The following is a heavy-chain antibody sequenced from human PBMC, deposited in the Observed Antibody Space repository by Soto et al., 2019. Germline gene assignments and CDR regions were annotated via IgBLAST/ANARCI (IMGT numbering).Heavy chain of an antibody. Sequence: PSETLSLTCAVSGGSISSSNWWSWVRQPPGKGLEWIGEIYHSGSTNYNPSLKSRVTISVDKSKNQFSLKLSSVTAADTAVYYCARSLRITIFGVVISQDAFDIWGQGTMVTVSS. CDR3: ARSLRITIFGVVISQDAFDI. CDR2: IYHSGST. J-gene: IGHJ3*02. CDR1: GGSISSSNW. D-gene: IGHD3-3*01. V-gene: IGHV4-4*02.